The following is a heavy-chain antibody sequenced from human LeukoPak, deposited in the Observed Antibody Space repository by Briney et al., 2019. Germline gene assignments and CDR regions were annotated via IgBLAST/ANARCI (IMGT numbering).Heavy chain of an antibody. CDR2: ICYSGST. CDR1: GGSISSYY. CDR3: ARAIQLRDAFDI. D-gene: IGHD5-18*01. V-gene: IGHV4-59*01. Sequence: PSETLSLTCTVSGGSISSYYWSWIRQPPGKGLEWIGYICYSGSTNYNPSLKSRVTISVDTSKNQFSLKLSSVTAADTAVYYCARAIQLRDAFDIWGQGTMVTVSS. J-gene: IGHJ3*02.